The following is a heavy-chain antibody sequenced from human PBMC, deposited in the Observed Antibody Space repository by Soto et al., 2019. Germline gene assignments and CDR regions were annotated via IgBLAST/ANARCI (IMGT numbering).Heavy chain of an antibody. CDR1: GYSFTSYW. Sequence: GESLKISCKGSGYSFTSYWIGWVRQMPGKGLEWMGIIYPGDSDTRYSPSFQGQVTISADKSISTAYLQWSSLKASDTTMYYCARIGGSGSYKYYYYGMDVWGQGTTVTVSS. D-gene: IGHD1-26*01. J-gene: IGHJ6*02. CDR2: IYPGDSDT. V-gene: IGHV5-51*01. CDR3: ARIGGSGSYKYYYYGMDV.